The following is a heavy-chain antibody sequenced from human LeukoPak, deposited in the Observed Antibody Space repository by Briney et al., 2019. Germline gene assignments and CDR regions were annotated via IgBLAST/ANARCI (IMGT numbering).Heavy chain of an antibody. CDR1: GGSISSYY. D-gene: IGHD3-22*01. J-gene: IGHJ4*02. CDR2: IYYSGST. Sequence: SETLSLTCTVSGGSISSYYWSWIRQPPGKGLEWIGYIYYSGSTNYNPSLKSRVTISVDTSKNQFSLKLSSVTAADTAVYYCARGQPWYYYDSSGYYYYYWGQGTLVTVSS. CDR3: ARGQPWYYYDSSGYYYYY. V-gene: IGHV4-59*12.